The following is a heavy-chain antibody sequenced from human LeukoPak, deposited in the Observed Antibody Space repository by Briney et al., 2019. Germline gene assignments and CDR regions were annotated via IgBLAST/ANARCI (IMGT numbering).Heavy chain of an antibody. CDR1: GFTFSSYA. V-gene: IGHV3-23*01. J-gene: IGHJ4*02. Sequence: GGSLRLSCAASGFTFSSYAMSWVRQAPGKGLEWVSAISGSGGSTYYADSVKGRFAISRDNSKNTLYLQMNSLGAEDTAVYYCAKESWGHSQYYFDYWGQGTLVTVSS. D-gene: IGHD3-16*01. CDR3: AKESWGHSQYYFDY. CDR2: ISGSGGST.